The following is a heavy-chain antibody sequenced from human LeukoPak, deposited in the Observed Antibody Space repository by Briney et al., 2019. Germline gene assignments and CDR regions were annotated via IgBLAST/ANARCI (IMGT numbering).Heavy chain of an antibody. V-gene: IGHV1-2*02. D-gene: IGHD2-2*01. CDR2: INPNSGGT. Sequence: ASVKVSCKAFGYTFTSNYMHWVRQAPGQGLEWMGWINPNSGGTNYAQKFQGRVTMTRDTSISTAFLELSRLRSDDTAVYYCARGGSTIVVVPASNLPSDYWGQGTLVTVSS. CDR1: GYTFTSNY. J-gene: IGHJ4*02. CDR3: ARGGSTIVVVPASNLPSDY.